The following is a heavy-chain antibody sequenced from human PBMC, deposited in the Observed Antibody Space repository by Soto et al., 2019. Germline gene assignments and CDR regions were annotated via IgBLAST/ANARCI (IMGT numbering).Heavy chain of an antibody. J-gene: IGHJ6*03. CDR3: ARHVVRPSSYYYYYMDV. CDR2: IYYSGST. Sequence: SETLSLTCTVSGGSISSSSYYWGWIRQPPGKGLEWIGSIYYSGSTYYNPSLKSRVTISVDTSKNQFSLKLSSVTAADTAVYYCARHVVRPSSYYYYYMDVWGKGTTVTVSS. V-gene: IGHV4-39*01. CDR1: GGSISSSSYY.